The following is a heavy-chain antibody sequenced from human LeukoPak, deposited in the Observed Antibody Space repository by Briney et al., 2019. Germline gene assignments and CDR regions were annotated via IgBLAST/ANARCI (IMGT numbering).Heavy chain of an antibody. Sequence: PGGSLRLSCAASEFTFSIFAMSWVRQAPGKGLEWVSSISGSGDSTYYADSVKGRFTISRDNSKNTLYLQMNSLRAEDTAVYYCAKLRIVGATGDYWGQGTLVTVSS. D-gene: IGHD1-26*01. J-gene: IGHJ4*02. CDR3: AKLRIVGATGDY. CDR1: EFTFSIFA. V-gene: IGHV3-23*01. CDR2: ISGSGDST.